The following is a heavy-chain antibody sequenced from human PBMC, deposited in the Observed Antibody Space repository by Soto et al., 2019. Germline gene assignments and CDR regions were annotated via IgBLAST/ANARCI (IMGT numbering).Heavy chain of an antibody. Sequence: SGPTLVKPTQTLTLTCTFSGFSLSTSGMCVSWIRQPPGKALEWLARIDWDDDKYYSTSLKTRLTISKDTSKNQVVLTMTNMDPVDTATYYCARIGVGDLDYYYYMDVWGKGTTVTVSS. V-gene: IGHV2-70*11. CDR2: IDWDDDK. CDR3: ARIGVGDLDYYYYMDV. J-gene: IGHJ6*03. CDR1: GFSLSTSGMC. D-gene: IGHD1-26*01.